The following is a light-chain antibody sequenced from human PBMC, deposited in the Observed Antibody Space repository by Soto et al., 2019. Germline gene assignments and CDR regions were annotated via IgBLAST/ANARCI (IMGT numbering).Light chain of an antibody. Sequence: EIVMNQSAATLSVSTGERASLSCRASQNINRNLAWYQQKTGQAPRLLIYGAFKRATGIPARFSGSWSGTDFPLTIRSLEPEDSAVYYFQQRCHSPPWNTFRQRAR. CDR3: QQRCHSPPWNT. V-gene: IGKV3-11*01. CDR1: QNINRN. J-gene: IGKJ5*01. CDR2: GAF.